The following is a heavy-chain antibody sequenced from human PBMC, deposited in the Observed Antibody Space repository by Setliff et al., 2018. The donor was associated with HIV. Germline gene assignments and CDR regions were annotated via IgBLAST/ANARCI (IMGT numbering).Heavy chain of an antibody. Sequence: PGGSLRLSCEASGFTSSTYSMNWVRQAPGKGLEWVSSISSSSRSKYYADSVKGRFTISRDNAKNSLYLQMNSLRAEDTAVYYCLVAVEEDVWGKGTTVTVSS. CDR2: ISSSSRSK. J-gene: IGHJ6*04. D-gene: IGHD5-12*01. CDR1: GFTSSTYS. V-gene: IGHV3-21*01. CDR3: LVAVEEDV.